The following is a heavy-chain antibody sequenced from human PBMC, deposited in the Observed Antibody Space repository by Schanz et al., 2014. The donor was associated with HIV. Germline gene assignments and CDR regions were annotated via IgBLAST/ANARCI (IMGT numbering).Heavy chain of an antibody. V-gene: IGHV3-23*01. CDR2: LSGSGDRT. D-gene: IGHD3-9*01. J-gene: IGHJ4*02. CDR1: GFSFLRYE. CDR3: AKADEIRHFDWYHPPFDS. Sequence: EVQLLESGGGLVQPGGSLRISCVASGFSFLRYEMSWVSQAPGKGLEWLSTLSGSGDRTYYADSVKGRVTISRDNSKNTLYLQMNSLRVEDTAVYYCAKADEIRHFDWYHPPFDSWGQGTLVTVSS.